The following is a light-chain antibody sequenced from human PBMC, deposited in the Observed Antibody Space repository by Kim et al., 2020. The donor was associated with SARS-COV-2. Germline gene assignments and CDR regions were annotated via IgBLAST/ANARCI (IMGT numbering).Light chain of an antibody. V-gene: IGLV6-57*03. CDR3: QSYDSSNPSWV. CDR2: EDN. Sequence: TATVSCARGRGSIASNYVQWYQQRPGSAPTTVIYEDNQRPSGVPDRFSGSIDSSSNSASLTISGLKTEDEADYYCQSYDSSNPSWVFGGGTQLTVL. CDR1: RGSIASNY. J-gene: IGLJ3*02.